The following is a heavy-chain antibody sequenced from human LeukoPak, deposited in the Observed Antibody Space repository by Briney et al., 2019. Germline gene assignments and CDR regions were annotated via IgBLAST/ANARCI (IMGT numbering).Heavy chain of an antibody. V-gene: IGHV4-59*05. D-gene: IGHD1-26*01. CDR2: IYYSGST. J-gene: IGHJ4*02. CDR1: GGSISSYY. CDR3: ASLRERSYYARGFDY. Sequence: SETLSLTCTVSGGSISSYYWSWIRQPPGKGLAWIGSIYYSGSTYYNPSLKSRVTISVDTSKNQFSLKLSSVTAADTAVYYCASLRERSYYARGFDYWGQGTLVTVSS.